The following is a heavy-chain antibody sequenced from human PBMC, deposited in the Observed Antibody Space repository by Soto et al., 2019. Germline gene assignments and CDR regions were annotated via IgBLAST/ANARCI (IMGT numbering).Heavy chain of an antibody. D-gene: IGHD3-22*01. Sequence: ASVKVSCKASGYTFATYNVHWVRQAPGQRLEWMGWINADNDNTKYSQKFQGRVTITRDTSASTAHMELSSLRSEDTAVYYCAREAPQFYYEGSAYPRHFDYWGQGTLVTVSS. CDR3: AREAPQFYYEGSAYPRHFDY. CDR1: GYTFATYN. V-gene: IGHV1-3*01. J-gene: IGHJ4*02. CDR2: INADNDNT.